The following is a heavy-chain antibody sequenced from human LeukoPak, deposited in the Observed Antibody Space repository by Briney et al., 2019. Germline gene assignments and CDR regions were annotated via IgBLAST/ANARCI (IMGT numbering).Heavy chain of an antibody. CDR2: IYPGDSDT. CDR1: GCSFTSYW. CDR3: ARARGYCSSTSCPPPYMDV. Sequence: GESLKISCKGSGCSFTSYWIGWVRQMPGKGLEWMGIIYPGDSDTRYSTSFQGQVTISADKSISTAYLQWSSLKASDTAMYYCARARGYCSSTSCPPPYMDVWGKGTTVTVSS. D-gene: IGHD2-2*01. J-gene: IGHJ6*03. V-gene: IGHV5-51*01.